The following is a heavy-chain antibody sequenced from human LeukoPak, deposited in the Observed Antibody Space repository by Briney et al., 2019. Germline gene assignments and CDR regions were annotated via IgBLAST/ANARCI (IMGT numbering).Heavy chain of an antibody. CDR3: AKDPSRITGPRSNWFDP. V-gene: IGHV3-23*01. J-gene: IGHJ5*02. CDR2: ISGSGGST. D-gene: IGHD1-20*01. Sequence: GGSLRLSCAASGFTFSSYAMSWVRQAPGKGLEWVSAISGSGGSTYYADSVKGRFTISRDNSKNTLYLQMNSLRAEDTAVYYCAKDPSRITGPRSNWFDPWGQGTLVTVSS. CDR1: GFTFSSYA.